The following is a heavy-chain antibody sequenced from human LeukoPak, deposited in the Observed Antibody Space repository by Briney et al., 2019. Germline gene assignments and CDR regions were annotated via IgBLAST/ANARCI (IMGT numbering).Heavy chain of an antibody. CDR2: ISYDGSNK. CDR1: GFTFSSYA. CDR3: ARGRGSGSYYNPVDNWFDP. Sequence: GRSLRLSCAASGFTFSSYAMHWVRQAPGKGLEWVAVISYDGSNKYYADSVKGRFTIARDNSKNTLYLQMNILRAEDTAVYYCARGRGSGSYYNPVDNWFDPWGQGTLVTVSS. J-gene: IGHJ5*02. D-gene: IGHD3-10*01. V-gene: IGHV3-30*04.